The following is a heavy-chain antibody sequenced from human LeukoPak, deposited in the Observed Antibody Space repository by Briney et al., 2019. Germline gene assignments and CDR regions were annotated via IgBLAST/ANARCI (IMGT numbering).Heavy chain of an antibody. D-gene: IGHD3-22*01. J-gene: IGHJ4*02. CDR3: ARDFIHRSGEANY. CDR2: ISSSSSST. V-gene: IGHV3-11*05. CDR1: GFSPAMVA. Sequence: PGGSLCPSSALSGFSPAMVAITWVSQAPGKGLGWISYISSSSSSTNYADSVKGRFTISRDNPKDSLYPLMSSLAAENTAMYYCARDFIHRSGEANYWGQGALVTVSS.